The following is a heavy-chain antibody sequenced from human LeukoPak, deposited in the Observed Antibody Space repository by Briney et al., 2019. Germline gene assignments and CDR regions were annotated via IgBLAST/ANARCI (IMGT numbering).Heavy chain of an antibody. J-gene: IGHJ4*02. CDR2: LKQDGSEK. D-gene: IGHD6-6*01. CDR1: GCTFITYW. V-gene: IGHV3-7*01. Sequence: PGGSLRLSCLASGCTFITYWMSWLRQPPGKGREGVANLKQDGSEKYYVDSVNGRFTISRDNAKNSLYLQMDSLRVEDTAVYYCARDYSSSSGLDYWGQGSLVTVSA. CDR3: ARDYSSSSGLDY.